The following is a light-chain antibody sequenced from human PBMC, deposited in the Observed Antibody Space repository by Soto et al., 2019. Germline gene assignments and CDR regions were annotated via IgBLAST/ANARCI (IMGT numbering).Light chain of an antibody. Sequence: ALTQPASVSGSPGQSITLSCTGTSSDVGTYDLVSWYLQHPGKAPQLMIYAATKRPSGVSSRFSGSRSGNTASLTISGLQAGDEGDYYCCSYAGSSTSVLFGGGTKLTVL. CDR3: CSYAGSSTSVL. CDR2: AAT. V-gene: IGLV2-23*01. J-gene: IGLJ2*01. CDR1: SSDVGTYDL.